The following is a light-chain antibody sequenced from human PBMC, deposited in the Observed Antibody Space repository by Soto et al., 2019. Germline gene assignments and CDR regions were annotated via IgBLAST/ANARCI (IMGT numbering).Light chain of an antibody. V-gene: IGLV1-40*01. CDR3: QSYDSSLSVV. J-gene: IGLJ2*01. Sequence: QYVLTQPPSVSGAPGQRVTISCTGSSSNIGAGYDVHWYQQLPGTAPKLLIYGNSNRPSGVPDRFSGSKSGTSVSLAITGLQAEDEADYYCQSYDSSLSVVFGGGTKLTVL. CDR1: SSNIGAGYD. CDR2: GNS.